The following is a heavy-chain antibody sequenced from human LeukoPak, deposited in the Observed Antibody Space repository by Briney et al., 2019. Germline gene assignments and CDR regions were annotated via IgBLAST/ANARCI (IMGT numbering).Heavy chain of an antibody. V-gene: IGHV3-23*01. D-gene: IGHD7-27*01. Sequence: GGSLRLSCAASGFSFSSYAVSWVRQAPGRGLEWVSGISDGGSRTYYADSVKGRFTIFRDDSKNTLYLQMNSLRAEDTAVYYCAKVQLGIGVDYWGQGTLVTVSS. CDR1: GFSFSSYA. CDR3: AKVQLGIGVDY. CDR2: ISDGGSRT. J-gene: IGHJ4*02.